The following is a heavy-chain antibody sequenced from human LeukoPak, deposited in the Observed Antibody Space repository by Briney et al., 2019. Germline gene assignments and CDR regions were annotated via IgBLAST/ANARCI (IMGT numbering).Heavy chain of an antibody. J-gene: IGHJ4*02. CDR2: INPNSGGT. V-gene: IGHV1-2*02. Sequence: GASVKVSCKASGYTFTGYYMHWVRQAPGQGLEWMGWINPNSGGTNYAQKFQGRVTMTRDTSISTAYMELSRLRSDDTAVYYCARAIVEYFYDSIGYYTIDYWGQGTLVTVSS. CDR3: ARAIVEYFYDSIGYYTIDY. D-gene: IGHD3-22*01. CDR1: GYTFTGYY.